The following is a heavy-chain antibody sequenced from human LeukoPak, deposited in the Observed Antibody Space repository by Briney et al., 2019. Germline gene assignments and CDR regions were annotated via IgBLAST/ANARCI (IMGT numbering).Heavy chain of an antibody. D-gene: IGHD3-10*01. CDR3: ASSLTMVRGVIDYYCGMDV. CDR2: ISAYNGNT. J-gene: IGHJ6*02. V-gene: IGHV1-18*01. Sequence: ASVKVSCKASGYTFTSYGISWVRQAPGQGLEWMGWISAYNGNTNYAQKLQGRVTMTTDTSTSTAYMELRSLRSDDTAVYYCASSLTMVRGVIDYYCGMDVWGQGTTVTVSS. CDR1: GYTFTSYG.